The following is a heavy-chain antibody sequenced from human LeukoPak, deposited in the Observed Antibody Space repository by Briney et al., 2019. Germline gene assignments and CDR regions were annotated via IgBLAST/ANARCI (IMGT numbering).Heavy chain of an antibody. J-gene: IGHJ4*02. V-gene: IGHV3-7*03. CDR2: IKLDGSEK. CDR3: ARDQYDTWSRRGNFDS. CDR1: GFTFGKYW. Sequence: GGSLRLSCVASGFTFGKYWMSWVRQAPGKGLEWVANIKLDGSEKNYVDSVKGRFTISRDNTKNPLYLQMNSLRVEDTAEFYCARDQYDTWSRRGNFDSWGQGTLVIVSS. D-gene: IGHD3-3*01.